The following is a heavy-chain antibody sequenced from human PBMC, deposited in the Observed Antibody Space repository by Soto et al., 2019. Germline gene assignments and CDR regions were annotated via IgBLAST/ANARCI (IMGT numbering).Heavy chain of an antibody. CDR1: GGTFSSYA. CDR2: IIPIFGTA. CDR3: ARSKGAKYCISTSCVFDY. Sequence: AASVKVSCKASGGTFSSYAISWVRQAPGQGLEWMGGIIPIFGTANYAQKFQGRVTITADESTSTAYMELSSLRSEDTAVYYCARSKGAKYCISTSCVFDYWGQGTLVTVSS. D-gene: IGHD2-2*01. J-gene: IGHJ4*02. V-gene: IGHV1-69*13.